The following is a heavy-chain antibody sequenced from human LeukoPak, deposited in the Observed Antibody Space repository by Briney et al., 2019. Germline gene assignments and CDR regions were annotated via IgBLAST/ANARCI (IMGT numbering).Heavy chain of an antibody. Sequence: GALSLSCAASGFVSSNYLMNWVRQAAGRGVEWVANIKQDGSETYYEDSMKGQFTISRDNTKNSLYLQMNSLRAEDTALYYCCSTNSFAYWGQGTLVTVSS. CDR2: IKQDGSET. J-gene: IGHJ4*02. V-gene: IGHV3-7*01. CDR3: CSTNSFAY. CDR1: GFVSSNYL. D-gene: IGHD2-2*01.